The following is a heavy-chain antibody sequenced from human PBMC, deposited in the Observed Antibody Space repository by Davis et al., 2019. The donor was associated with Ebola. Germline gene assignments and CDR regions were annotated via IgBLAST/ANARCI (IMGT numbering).Heavy chain of an antibody. CDR3: ARVWYDYVWGSYRLFDY. V-gene: IGHV4-34*01. J-gene: IGHJ4*02. Sequence: MPGGSLRLSCAVYGGSFSGYYWSWIRQPPGKGLEWIGEINHSGSTNYNPSLKSRVTISVDTSKNQFSLKLSSVTAADTAVYYCARVWYDYVWGSYRLFDYWGQGALVTVSS. CDR1: GGSFSGYY. D-gene: IGHD3-16*02. CDR2: INHSGST.